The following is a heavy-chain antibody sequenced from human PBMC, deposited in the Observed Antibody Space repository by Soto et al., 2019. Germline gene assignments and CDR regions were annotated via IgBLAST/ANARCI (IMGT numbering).Heavy chain of an antibody. J-gene: IGHJ4*01. D-gene: IGHD2-15*01. Sequence: VGALSFPWSSSGFNLSVYAMHLFRQAAGKGLECVAVISFDVNNKYYADSVRVRFTISRDISKRKLXLKMKNLQPEETAVCWSPNGEGRSGGXXNPCYHRGQRTLGTVXS. CDR3: PNGEGRSGGXXNPCYH. CDR2: ISFDVNNK. V-gene: IGHV3-30-3*01. CDR1: GFNLSVYA.